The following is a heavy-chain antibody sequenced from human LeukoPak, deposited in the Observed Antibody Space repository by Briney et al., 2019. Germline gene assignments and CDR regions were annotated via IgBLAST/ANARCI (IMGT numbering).Heavy chain of an antibody. CDR2: ISYDGSNK. V-gene: IGHV3-30-3*01. J-gene: IGHJ5*02. CDR1: GFTFSSYA. Sequence: PGGSLRLSCAASGFTFSSYAMHWVRQAPGKGLEWVAVISYDGSNKYYADSVKGRFTISRDNSKNTLYLQMNSLRAEDTAVYYCARDPASAGWFDHWGQGTLVTVSS. CDR3: ARDPASAGWFDH.